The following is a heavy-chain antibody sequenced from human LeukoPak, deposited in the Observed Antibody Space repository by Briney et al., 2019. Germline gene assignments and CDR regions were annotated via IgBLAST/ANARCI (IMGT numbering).Heavy chain of an antibody. CDR1: GFTVSGNY. V-gene: IGHV3-66*01. CDR3: ARDGRRGPDCNGGGCYFVPGQ. CDR2: IYTGGIT. J-gene: IGHJ4*02. D-gene: IGHD2-15*01. Sequence: GGSLRLSCAASGFTVSGNYMSWVRQAPGRGLEWVSVIYTGGITYYADSVKGRFTISRDSSKNTLYLQMNSLRGEDTAVYYCARDGRRGPDCNGGGCYFVPGQWGQGTVVTVSS.